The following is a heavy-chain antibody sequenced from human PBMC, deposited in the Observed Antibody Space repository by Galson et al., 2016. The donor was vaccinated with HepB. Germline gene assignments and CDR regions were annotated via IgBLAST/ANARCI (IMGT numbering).Heavy chain of an antibody. D-gene: IGHD3-3*01. Sequence: SLRLSCAASGFTFSSYTMNWVRQAPGKGLEWVSSISSSSSYIYYADSVKGRFTISRDSAKNSLYLQMNSLRAEDTAVYYCARDLGHYDFWSGYYDYYYMDVWGKGTTDTVSS. CDR3: ARDLGHYDFWSGYYDYYYMDV. J-gene: IGHJ6*03. CDR2: ISSSSSYI. V-gene: IGHV3-21*01. CDR1: GFTFSSYT.